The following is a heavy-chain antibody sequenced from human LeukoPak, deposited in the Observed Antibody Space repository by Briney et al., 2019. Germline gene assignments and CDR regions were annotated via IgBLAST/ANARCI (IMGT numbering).Heavy chain of an antibody. CDR2: ISSSGSTI. CDR1: GFTFSSYE. V-gene: IGHV3-48*03. CDR3: ARGKRFGELFYFDY. D-gene: IGHD3-10*01. J-gene: IGHJ4*02. Sequence: GGSLRLSCAASGFTFSSYEMNWVRQAPGKGLEWVSYISSSGSTIYYADSVKGRFTISRDNAKNSLYLQMNSLRAEDTAIYYCARGKRFGELFYFDYWGQGTLVTVSS.